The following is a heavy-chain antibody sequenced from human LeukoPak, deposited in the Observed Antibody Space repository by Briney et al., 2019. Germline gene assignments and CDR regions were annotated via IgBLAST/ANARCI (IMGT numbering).Heavy chain of an antibody. D-gene: IGHD6-19*01. CDR2: INWDGGDT. Sequence: GGSLRLSCAASGFTFGDYAMHWVRQAPGKSLEWVSLINWDGGDTYYADSVRGRFTISRDNSKNSLYLQMNSLRPEDTALYYCAKDHLAVAGTAMRFEYWGQGTLSPSPQ. CDR3: AKDHLAVAGTAMRFEY. V-gene: IGHV3-43D*03. CDR1: GFTFGDYA. J-gene: IGHJ4*02.